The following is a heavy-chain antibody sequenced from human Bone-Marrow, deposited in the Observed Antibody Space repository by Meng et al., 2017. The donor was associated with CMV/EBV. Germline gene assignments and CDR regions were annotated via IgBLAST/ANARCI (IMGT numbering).Heavy chain of an antibody. CDR2: IRSTPDGATT. CDR3: TTAVAAGRYVFDY. D-gene: IGHD6-13*01. Sequence: SGFTFRTTWMSWVRQARGKGLEWVGRIRSTPDGATTDYASSVIGRFTISRDDSRNMLYLQMNSLKTEDSGLYYCTTAVAAGRYVFDYWGQGTLVTVSS. V-gene: IGHV3-15*01. CDR1: GFTFRTTW. J-gene: IGHJ4*02.